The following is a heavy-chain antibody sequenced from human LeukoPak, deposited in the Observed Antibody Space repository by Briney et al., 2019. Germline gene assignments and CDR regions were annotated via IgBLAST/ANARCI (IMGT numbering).Heavy chain of an antibody. D-gene: IGHD2-15*01. V-gene: IGHV3-23*01. Sequence: PGGSLRLSCAASRFTFSSYAMSWVRQAPGKGLEWVSAISGSGGSTYYADSVKGRFTISRDNSKNTLYLQMNSLRAEDTAVYYCAKMRAIVVVVAATDYWGQGTLVTVSS. CDR1: RFTFSSYA. J-gene: IGHJ4*02. CDR2: ISGSGGST. CDR3: AKMRAIVVVVAATDY.